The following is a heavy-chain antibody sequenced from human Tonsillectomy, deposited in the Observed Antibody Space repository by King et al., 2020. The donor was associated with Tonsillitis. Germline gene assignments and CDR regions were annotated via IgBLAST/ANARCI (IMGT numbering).Heavy chain of an antibody. V-gene: IGHV4-4*07. CDR2: VSSSGST. CDR3: ARYCGGDCYPHAFDI. J-gene: IGHJ3*02. CDR1: GGSISSFY. D-gene: IGHD2-21*02. Sequence: VQLQESGPGLVKPSETLSLTCTVSGGSISSFYWSWIRQPAGKGLDWIGRVSSSGSTNYNPSLKGRVTMSVDTSKHQFSRKLSPVTDTDTAGYYCARYCGGDCYPHAFDIWGQGTMVTVSS.